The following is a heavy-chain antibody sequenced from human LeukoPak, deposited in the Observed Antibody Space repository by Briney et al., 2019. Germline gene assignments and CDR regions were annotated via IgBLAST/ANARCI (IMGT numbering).Heavy chain of an antibody. D-gene: IGHD6-19*01. J-gene: IGHJ6*03. V-gene: IGHV4-59*01. CDR2: IYYSGST. Sequence: PSETLSLTCTASGGSISSYYWSWVRQPPGRGLEGVGDIYYSGSTNYNPSLKSRVTISVDTSKNQFSLKLSSVTAADTAVYYCARCGSGPRHYYYYYMDVWGKGTTVTVSS. CDR1: GGSISSYY. CDR3: ARCGSGPRHYYYYYMDV.